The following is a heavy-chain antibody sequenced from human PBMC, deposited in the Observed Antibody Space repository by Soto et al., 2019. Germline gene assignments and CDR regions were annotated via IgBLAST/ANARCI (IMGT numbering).Heavy chain of an antibody. J-gene: IGHJ6*02. CDR3: ARGITGTVTYYYGLDV. V-gene: IGHV1-3*01. Sequence: ASVKVSCKASGYTFTNYAMHWVRQAPGQRLEWMGWINAGNGNTKYSQKFQGRVTITRDTSASTAYMELSSLRSEDTAVYYCARGITGTVTYYYGLDVWGQGTTVTVSS. D-gene: IGHD1-20*01. CDR1: GYTFTNYA. CDR2: INAGNGNT.